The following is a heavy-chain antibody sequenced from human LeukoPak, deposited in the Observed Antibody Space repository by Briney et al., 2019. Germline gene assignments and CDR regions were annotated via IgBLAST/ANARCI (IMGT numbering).Heavy chain of an antibody. CDR1: GFTFSSYA. CDR3: ARWVAAAVHYYYYYMDV. J-gene: IGHJ6*03. CDR2: ISGSGGST. Sequence: GGSLRLSCAASGFTFSSYAMSWVRQAPGKGLEWVSAISGSGGSTYYADSVKGRFTISRDNAKNSLYLQMNSLRAEDTAVYYCARWVAAAVHYYYYYMDVWGKGTTVTVSS. V-gene: IGHV3-23*01. D-gene: IGHD6-13*01.